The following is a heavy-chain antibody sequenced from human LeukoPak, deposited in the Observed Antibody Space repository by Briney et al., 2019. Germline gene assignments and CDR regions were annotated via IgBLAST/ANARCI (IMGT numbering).Heavy chain of an antibody. V-gene: IGHV1-18*01. D-gene: IGHD1/OR15-1a*01. CDR2: ISAHSGNT. Sequence: ASVKVSCKASGYTFSSYGISWVRQAPGQGLEWMGWISAHSGNTNYEEKLQGRVTMTTDTSTSTASMELRSLRSNDTAVYYCARDKGTEGTYYYYYMDVWGKGTTVTVSS. CDR3: ARDKGTEGTYYYYYMDV. CDR1: GYTFSSYG. J-gene: IGHJ6*03.